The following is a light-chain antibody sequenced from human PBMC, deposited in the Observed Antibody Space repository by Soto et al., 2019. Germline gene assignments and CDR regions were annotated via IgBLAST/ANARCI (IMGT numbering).Light chain of an antibody. Sequence: QSVLTQPPSVSGAPGQRVTISCTGSSSNIGAGYDVHWYQQLPGTAPKLLIYGNNNRPSGVPDRFSGSKSGTSASLAITGLQAEDEADYYCQTYDSTLSGGGDVFGTGTKLTVL. V-gene: IGLV1-40*01. CDR3: QTYDSTLSGGGDV. CDR2: GNN. J-gene: IGLJ1*01. CDR1: SSNIGAGYD.